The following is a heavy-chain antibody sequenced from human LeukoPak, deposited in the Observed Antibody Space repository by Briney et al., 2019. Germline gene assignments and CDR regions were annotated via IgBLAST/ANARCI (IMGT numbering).Heavy chain of an antibody. D-gene: IGHD6-13*01. CDR1: GFTFSSYW. V-gene: IGHV3-74*01. CDR3: ARDFGSSWFYFDY. Sequence: GGSLRLSCAASGFTFSSYWIHWVRQAPGKGLVWVSRIDSAGSTTSYADSVKGRFTISRDNAKNTLYLQMNNLRAEDTAVYYCARDFGSSWFYFDYWGQGILVTVSS. J-gene: IGHJ4*02. CDR2: IDSAGSTT.